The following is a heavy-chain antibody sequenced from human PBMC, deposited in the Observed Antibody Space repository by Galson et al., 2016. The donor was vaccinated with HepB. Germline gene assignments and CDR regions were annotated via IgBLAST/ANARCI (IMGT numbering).Heavy chain of an antibody. Sequence: LRLSCAASGFTFRNYGMTWVRQAPGKGLEVVSSISRSGDSTDYADSVKGRFTISRDNSKNTLSLQMNSLTADDTAIYYCVQGRTAPAVWGKGTTVTVSS. CDR1: GFTFRNYG. V-gene: IGHV3-23*01. CDR3: VQGRTAPAV. D-gene: IGHD1-1*01. CDR2: ISRSGDST. J-gene: IGHJ6*04.